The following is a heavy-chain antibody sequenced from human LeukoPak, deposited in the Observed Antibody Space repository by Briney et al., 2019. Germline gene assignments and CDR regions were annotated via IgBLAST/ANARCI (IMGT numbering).Heavy chain of an antibody. Sequence: GGSPRLSCAASGFTFSSYGMHWVRQAPGKGLEWVAVISYDGSNKYYADSVKGRFTISRDNSKNTLYLQMNSLRAEDTAVYYCAKDPRRSRNYDYYYYYGMDVWGQGTTVTVSS. CDR2: ISYDGSNK. CDR3: AKDPRRSRNYDYYYYYGMDV. V-gene: IGHV3-30*18. J-gene: IGHJ6*02. D-gene: IGHD4-11*01. CDR1: GFTFSSYG.